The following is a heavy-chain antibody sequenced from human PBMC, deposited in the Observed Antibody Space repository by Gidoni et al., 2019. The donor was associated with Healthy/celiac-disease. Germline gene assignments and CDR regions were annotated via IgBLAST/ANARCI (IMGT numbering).Heavy chain of an antibody. CDR1: GFTFSSYE. V-gene: IGHV3-48*03. CDR2: ISSSGSTI. CDR3: ARESKVGIAAGEGY. D-gene: IGHD6-13*01. Sequence: EVQLVESGGGLVQPGGSLRLSCAASGFTFSSYEMNWVRQAPGKGLEWVSYISSSGSTIYYADSVKGRFTISRDNAKNSLYLQMNSLRAEDTAVYYCARESKVGIAAGEGYWGQGTLVTVSS. J-gene: IGHJ4*02.